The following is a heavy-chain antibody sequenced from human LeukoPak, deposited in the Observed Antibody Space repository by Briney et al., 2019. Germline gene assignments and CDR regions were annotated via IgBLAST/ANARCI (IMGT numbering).Heavy chain of an antibody. V-gene: IGHV4-34*01. CDR3: VREGPIVGATDFDY. J-gene: IGHJ4*02. Sequence: SETLSLTCAVSGGSISTGDYYWSWIRQPPGKGLEWIGEINHSGSTNYNPSLKSRVTISVDTSKNQFSLKLSSVTAADTAVYYCVREGPIVGATDFDYWGQGTLVTVSS. D-gene: IGHD1-26*01. CDR1: GGSISTGDYY. CDR2: INHSGST.